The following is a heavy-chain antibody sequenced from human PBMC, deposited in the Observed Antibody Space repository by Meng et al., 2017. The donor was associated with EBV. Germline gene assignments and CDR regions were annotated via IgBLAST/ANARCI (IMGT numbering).Heavy chain of an antibody. D-gene: IGHD6-13*01. J-gene: IGHJ4*02. CDR1: GGTFSSYA. CDR2: IIPIFGTA. V-gene: IGHV1-69*06. Sequence: QVPLVQSGGEVKKPGSSATVACKAAGGTFSSYAISWVRQASGQGLEWMGGIIPIFGTANYAQKFQGRVTITADKSTSTAYMELSSLRSEDTAVYYCAKAEIAAAGRLDYWGQGTLVTVSS. CDR3: AKAEIAAAGRLDY.